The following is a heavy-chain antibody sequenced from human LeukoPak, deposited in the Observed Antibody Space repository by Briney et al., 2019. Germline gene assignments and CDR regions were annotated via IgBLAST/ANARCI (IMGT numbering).Heavy chain of an antibody. Sequence: SETLSLTCTVSGGSISSYYWSWIRQPPGKGLEWIGYIYYSGSTTYNPSLKSRVTMSLDASKNQFSLELNSVTPADTAVYYCARGGNYWPQWWFDPWGRGTLVSVSS. V-gene: IGHV4-59*01. CDR3: ARGGNYWPQWWFDP. CDR2: IYYSGST. CDR1: GGSISSYY. J-gene: IGHJ5*02. D-gene: IGHD1-26*01.